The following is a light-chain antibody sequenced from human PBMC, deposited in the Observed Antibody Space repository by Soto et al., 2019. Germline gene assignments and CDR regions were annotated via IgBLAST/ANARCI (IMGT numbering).Light chain of an antibody. Sequence: QSALTQPASVSGSLGQSITISCTGTSSDVGSYNLVSWYQQHPGKAPKLMIYDKGPSGVSNRFSGSKSGNTASLTISGLQAEDEADYYCCSYAGGNTYVFGSGTKVTVL. CDR2: D. J-gene: IGLJ1*01. CDR1: SSDVGSYNL. V-gene: IGLV2-23*01. CDR3: CSYAGGNTYV.